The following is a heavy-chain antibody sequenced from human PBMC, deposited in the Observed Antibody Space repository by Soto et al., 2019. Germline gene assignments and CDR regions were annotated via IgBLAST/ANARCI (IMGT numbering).Heavy chain of an antibody. CDR2: ISTYNDNT. J-gene: IGHJ6*02. V-gene: IGHV1-18*01. CDR1: GYSFSSYG. CDR3: ARDPYYDASSGHCYFHGMDV. Sequence: ASVKVSCKASGYSFSSYGISWVRQAPGQGLEWMGWISTYNDNTDYAQKFQGRVTMTTDISTSTAYMELRSLRSDDTAVYYCARDPYYDASSGHCYFHGMDVWGQGTTGTVSS. D-gene: IGHD3-22*01.